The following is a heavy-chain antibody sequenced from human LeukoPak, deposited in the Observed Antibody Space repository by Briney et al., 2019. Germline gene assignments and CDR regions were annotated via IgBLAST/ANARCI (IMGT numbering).Heavy chain of an antibody. V-gene: IGHV3-23*01. D-gene: IGHD3-22*01. J-gene: IGHJ4*02. CDR3: AKSGGYDSSGYPTDY. CDR1: GFTFSSYA. CDR2: ISGSGGST. Sequence: GGSLRLSCAASGFTFSSYAMSWVRQAPGKGLEWVSAISGSGGSTYYADSVKGRFTISRDNSKNTLYLQMNSLRAEDTAVYYCAKSGGYDSSGYPTDYWGQGTLVTVSS.